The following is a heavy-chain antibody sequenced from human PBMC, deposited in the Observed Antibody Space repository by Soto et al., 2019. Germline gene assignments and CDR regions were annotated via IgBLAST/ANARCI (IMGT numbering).Heavy chain of an antibody. CDR1: GYTFSSYA. CDR2: IIPIFGTA. Sequence: GASVKVSCKASGYTFSSYAISWVRQAPGQGLEWMGGIIPIFGTANYAQKFQGRVTITADESTSTAYMELSSLRSEDTAVYYCARDRATVTGGYYFDYWGQGTLVTVSS. V-gene: IGHV1-69*13. J-gene: IGHJ4*02. CDR3: ARDRATVTGGYYFDY. D-gene: IGHD4-17*01.